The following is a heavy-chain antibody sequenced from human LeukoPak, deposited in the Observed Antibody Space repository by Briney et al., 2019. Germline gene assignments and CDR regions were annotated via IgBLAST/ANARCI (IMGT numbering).Heavy chain of an antibody. V-gene: IGHV4-34*01. CDR2: ITHIGNT. J-gene: IGHJ5*02. Sequence: SVTLSLTCTVYGGSLSDYYWSWIRQPPGKGLEWIGVITHIGNTSYNPSLRSRVTISLDMSNTHFSLKLSSVTAADTAVYYCARHPSSWYPRLNWFDPWGQGTLVTVSS. D-gene: IGHD6-13*01. CDR3: ARHPSSWYPRLNWFDP. CDR1: GGSLSDYY.